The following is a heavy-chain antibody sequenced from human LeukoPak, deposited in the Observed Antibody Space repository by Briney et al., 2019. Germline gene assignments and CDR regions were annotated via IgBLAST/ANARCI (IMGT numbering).Heavy chain of an antibody. V-gene: IGHV3-20*04. CDR1: GFTFDNYG. CDR3: AKSNNNWNWYFDY. D-gene: IGHD1-7*01. Sequence: GGSLRLSCAASGFTFDNYGMNWVRQVPGKGLEWVSGITWNGGVTRYGDSVKGRFIISRDNSKNTLYLQMNSLRAEDTAVYYCAKSNNNWNWYFDYWGQGTLVTVSS. CDR2: ITWNGGVT. J-gene: IGHJ4*02.